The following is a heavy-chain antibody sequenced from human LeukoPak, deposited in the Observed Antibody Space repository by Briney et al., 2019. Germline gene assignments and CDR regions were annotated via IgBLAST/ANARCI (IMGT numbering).Heavy chain of an antibody. CDR3: AKGGPEPYSSSWYGSGY. V-gene: IGHV3-21*04. Sequence: GGSLRLSCAASGFTFSSYSMNWVRQAPGQGLEWVSSISGSSSYIYYADSVKGRFTISRDTAKNSLYLQMNSLRADDTALYYCAKGGPEPYSSSWYGSGYWGQGTLVTVSS. D-gene: IGHD6-13*01. CDR2: ISGSSSYI. CDR1: GFTFSSYS. J-gene: IGHJ4*02.